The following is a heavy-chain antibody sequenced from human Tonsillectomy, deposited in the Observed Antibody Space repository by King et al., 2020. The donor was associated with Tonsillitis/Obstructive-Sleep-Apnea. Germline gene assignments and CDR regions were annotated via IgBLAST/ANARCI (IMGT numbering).Heavy chain of an antibody. V-gene: IGHV1-46*01. Sequence: QLVQSGAEVKKPGASVKVSCKASRYTFTTYYMNWVRQAPGQGLEWMGIFNPRGDSTSYAQKFQGRATMTRDTSTSTLYMELSSLRSEDTAVYYCARESSGYGNDAFDIWGQGTMVTVSS. CDR2: FNPRGDST. J-gene: IGHJ3*02. D-gene: IGHD3-22*01. CDR1: RYTFTTYY. CDR3: ARESSGYGNDAFDI.